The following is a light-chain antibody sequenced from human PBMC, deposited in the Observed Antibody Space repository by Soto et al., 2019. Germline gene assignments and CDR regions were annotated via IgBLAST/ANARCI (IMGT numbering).Light chain of an antibody. CDR1: QSVSYSY. CDR3: QQYGSSPAT. CDR2: GAS. V-gene: IGKV3-20*01. Sequence: EIVLTQSPGTLSLSPGERATLSCRASQSVSYSYLAWYQQTPGQTPRLLIYGASDRATGIPDRFSGSGSGTDFTHTISRVEPEDFAVYYCQQYGSSPATFGQGTKLEIK. J-gene: IGKJ2*01.